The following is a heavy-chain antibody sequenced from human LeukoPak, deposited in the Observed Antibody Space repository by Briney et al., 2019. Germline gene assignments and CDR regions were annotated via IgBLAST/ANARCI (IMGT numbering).Heavy chain of an antibody. V-gene: IGHV3-30*02. J-gene: IGHJ4*02. Sequence: GGSLRLSCAASGFTFSGFGMHWVRQAPGKGLEWVTFIQYDGSNKYYADSVKGRFTFSRDNSENTLYLQMNSLRAEDTAVYYCAKGSRYYFDYWGQGALVTVSS. CDR3: AKGSRYYFDY. D-gene: IGHD6-19*01. CDR1: GFTFSGFG. CDR2: IQYDGSNK.